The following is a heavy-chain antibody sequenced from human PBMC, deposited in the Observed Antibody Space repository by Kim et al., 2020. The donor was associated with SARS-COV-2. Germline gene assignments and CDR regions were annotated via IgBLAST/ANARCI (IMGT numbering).Heavy chain of an antibody. CDR1: GYTFTSYY. Sequence: ASVKVSCKASGYTFTSYYIHWVRQAPGQGLQWMGIINPSSGATTYAQKFQGRVTMTRDTSTSTVYMELYSLRSEDTAVYYCAREPPVVEEAATYGMDVWGQGTTVTVSS. V-gene: IGHV1-46*01. J-gene: IGHJ6*02. D-gene: IGHD2-15*01. CDR3: AREPPVVEEAATYGMDV. CDR2: INPSSGAT.